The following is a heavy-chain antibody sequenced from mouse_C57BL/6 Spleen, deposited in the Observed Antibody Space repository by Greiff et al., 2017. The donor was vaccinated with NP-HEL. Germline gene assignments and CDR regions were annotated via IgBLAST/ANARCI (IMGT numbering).Heavy chain of an antibody. V-gene: IGHV1-81*01. D-gene: IGHD2-1*01. Sequence: VQLQQSGAELARPGASVKLSCKASGYTFTSYGISWVKQRTGQGLEWIGEIYPRSGNTYYNEKFKGKATLTADKSSSTAYMELRSLTSEDSAVYFCASYGNYPYFDYWGQGTTLTVSS. J-gene: IGHJ2*01. CDR3: ASYGNYPYFDY. CDR2: IYPRSGNT. CDR1: GYTFTSYG.